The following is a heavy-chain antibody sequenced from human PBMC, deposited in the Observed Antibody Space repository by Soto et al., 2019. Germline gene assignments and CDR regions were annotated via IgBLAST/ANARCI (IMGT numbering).Heavy chain of an antibody. CDR3: ARHSSRSSSYYYYSGMHX. CDR1: GYSFTSYW. CDR2: IYPGDSDT. J-gene: IGHJ6*02. Sequence: GEALKISCQGSGYSFTSYWIGWVRQMPGKGLELMVIIYPGDSDTRYSPSFQGQVTISAYKSISTAYLQWSSLTASDTAMYYCARHSSRSSSYYYYSGMHXWGQGTTVTVS. V-gene: IGHV5-51*01. D-gene: IGHD6-6*01.